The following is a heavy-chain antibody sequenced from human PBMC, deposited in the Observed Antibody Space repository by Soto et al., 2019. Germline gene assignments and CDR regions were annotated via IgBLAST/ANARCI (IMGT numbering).Heavy chain of an antibody. V-gene: IGHV3-33*01. D-gene: IGHD2-21*01. CDR3: ARWGIVGHDASDI. CDR2: IWHDGNSE. Sequence: QVQLVESGGGVVQPGRSLRLSCVASGFTFKNYGMHWVRQAPGKGLEWVAIIWHDGNSEYYGDSVRGRFIISRDNSRNTFYRQMNSLRAEDTAVYFYARWGIVGHDASDIWGEGTMVTVSS. CDR1: GFTFKNYG. J-gene: IGHJ3*02.